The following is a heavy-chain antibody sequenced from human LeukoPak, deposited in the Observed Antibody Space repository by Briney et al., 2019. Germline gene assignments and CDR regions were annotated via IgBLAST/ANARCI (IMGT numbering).Heavy chain of an antibody. Sequence: SVKVSCKASGGTFSSYAISWVRQAPGQGLEWMGRIIPILGIANYAQKFQGRVTITADKSTRPAYTELSSLRSEDTAVYYCARVGGYGPPFDYWGQGTLVTVSS. CDR3: ARVGGYGPPFDY. V-gene: IGHV1-69*04. CDR1: GGTFSSYA. CDR2: IIPILGIA. J-gene: IGHJ4*02. D-gene: IGHD5-12*01.